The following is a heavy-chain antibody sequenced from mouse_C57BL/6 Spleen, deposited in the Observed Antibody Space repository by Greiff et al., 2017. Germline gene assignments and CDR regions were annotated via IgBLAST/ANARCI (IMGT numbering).Heavy chain of an antibody. J-gene: IGHJ4*01. CDR1: GFTFSSYG. V-gene: IGHV5-6*01. D-gene: IGHD1-1*01. CDR2: ISSGGSYT. Sequence: EVNLVESGGDLVKPGGSLKLSCAASGFTFSSYGMSWVRQTPDKRLEWVATISSGGSYTYYPDSVKGRFTISRDNAKNTLYLQMSSLKSEDTAMYYCARHEGNYGSSYAMDYWGQGTSVTVSS. CDR3: ARHEGNYGSSYAMDY.